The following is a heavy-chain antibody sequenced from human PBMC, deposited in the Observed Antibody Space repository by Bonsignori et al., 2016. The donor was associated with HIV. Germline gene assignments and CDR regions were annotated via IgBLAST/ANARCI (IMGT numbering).Heavy chain of an antibody. CDR2: IYGGGST. V-gene: IGHV3-66*01. CDR1: GVSVNNNY. CDR3: ARDFSGNGYTKYYFDY. D-gene: IGHD2-2*02. Sequence: GGSLRLSCAPSGVSVNNNYMSWVRQPPGKGLEWVSVIYGGGSTYYADSVKGRFTISRDISNNTLYLQMNSLRAEDTAVYYCARDFSGNGYTKYYFDYWGQGTLVTVSS. J-gene: IGHJ4*02.